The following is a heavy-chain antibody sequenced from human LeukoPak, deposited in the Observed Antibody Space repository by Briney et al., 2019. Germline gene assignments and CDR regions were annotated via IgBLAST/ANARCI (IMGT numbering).Heavy chain of an antibody. J-gene: IGHJ6*04. CDR3: ARDVYSGYLAGYYYGMDV. Sequence: GGSLRLSCAASGFTFSSYAMHWVRQAPGKGLEWVAVISYDGSNKYYADSVKGRFTISRDNSKNTLYLQMNSLRAEDTAVYYCARDVYSGYLAGYYYGMDVWGKGTTVTVSS. V-gene: IGHV3-30-3*01. CDR1: GFTFSSYA. CDR2: ISYDGSNK. D-gene: IGHD5-12*01.